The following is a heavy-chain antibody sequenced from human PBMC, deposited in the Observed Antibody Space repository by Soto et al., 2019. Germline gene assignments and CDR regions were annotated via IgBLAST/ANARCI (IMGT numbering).Heavy chain of an antibody. J-gene: IGHJ4*02. V-gene: IGHV3-30*18. CDR1: GFTFSSYG. CDR3: AKAGRPYSGYDLFDY. D-gene: IGHD5-12*01. Sequence: QVQLVESGGGVVQPGRSLRLSCAASGFTFSSYGMHWVRQAPGKGLEWVAVISYDGSNKYYADSVKGRFTISRDNSKNTLYLQMNSLSAEDTAVYYCAKAGRPYSGYDLFDYWGQGTLVTVSS. CDR2: ISYDGSNK.